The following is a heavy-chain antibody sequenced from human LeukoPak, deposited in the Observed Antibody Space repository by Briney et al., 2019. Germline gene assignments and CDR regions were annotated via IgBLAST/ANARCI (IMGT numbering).Heavy chain of an antibody. CDR2: ISAYNGNT. Sequence: ASVKVSCKASGYTFTSYGITWVRQAPGQGLEWMGWISAYNGNTNYAQKFQDRVTMTTDTSTRTAYMEVRSLRSDDTAVYYCAKDGVAGKIMYYFDYWGQGTLVTVSS. CDR3: AKDGVAGKIMYYFDY. J-gene: IGHJ4*02. V-gene: IGHV1-18*01. D-gene: IGHD6-19*01. CDR1: GYTFTSYG.